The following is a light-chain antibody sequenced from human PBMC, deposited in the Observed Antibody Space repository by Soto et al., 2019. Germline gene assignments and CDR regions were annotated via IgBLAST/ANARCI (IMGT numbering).Light chain of an antibody. Sequence: EKMLKQSPGTPSLSPGERATLSCRASQSVSSSYLAWYQQKPGQAPRLLIYGASSRATGIPDRFGGSGSGTDFTLTISSLEPEDFAVYYCQQRSNWPPITFGQGARLEIK. V-gene: IGKV3D-20*02. CDR1: QSVSSSY. CDR3: QQRSNWPPIT. J-gene: IGKJ5*01. CDR2: GAS.